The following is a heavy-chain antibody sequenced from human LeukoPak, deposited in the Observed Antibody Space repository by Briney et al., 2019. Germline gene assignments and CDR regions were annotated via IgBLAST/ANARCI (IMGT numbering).Heavy chain of an antibody. Sequence: PSETLSLTCTVSGGSISSGAYYWSWIRQHPGKGLEWIGYIYYSGSTYYNPSLRSRVTISVDTSKNQFSLELSSVTAADTAVYYCARGGNSKASDYWGQGTLVTVSS. V-gene: IGHV4-31*03. D-gene: IGHD4-23*01. CDR3: ARGGNSKASDY. CDR1: GGSISSGAYY. J-gene: IGHJ4*02. CDR2: IYYSGST.